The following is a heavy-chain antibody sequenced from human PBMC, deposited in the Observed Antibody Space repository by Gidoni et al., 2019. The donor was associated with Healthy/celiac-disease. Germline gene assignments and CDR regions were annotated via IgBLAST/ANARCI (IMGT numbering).Heavy chain of an antibody. CDR2: INHSGST. J-gene: IGHJ5*02. CDR1: GGSFSGYY. D-gene: IGHD2-15*01. CDR3: ARVVVVVAFDP. Sequence: QVQLQQWGAGLLKPSETLSLTCAVYGGSFSGYYWSWIRQPPGKGLEWIGEINHSGSTNYNPSLKSRVTISVDTSKNQFSLKLSSVTAADTAVYYCARVVVVVAFDPWGQGTLVTVSS. V-gene: IGHV4-34*01.